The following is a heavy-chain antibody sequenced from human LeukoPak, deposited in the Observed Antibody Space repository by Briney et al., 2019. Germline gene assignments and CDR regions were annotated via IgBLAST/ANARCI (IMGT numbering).Heavy chain of an antibody. CDR2: ISYDGSNK. Sequence: PGGSLRLSCAAFGFTFSSYAMHWVRQAPGKGLEWVAVISYDGSNKYYADSVKGRFTISRDNSKNTLYLQMNSLRAEDTAVYYCARAPTYSSGWYFDYWGQGTLVTVSS. V-gene: IGHV3-30-3*01. J-gene: IGHJ4*02. D-gene: IGHD6-19*01. CDR1: GFTFSSYA. CDR3: ARAPTYSSGWYFDY.